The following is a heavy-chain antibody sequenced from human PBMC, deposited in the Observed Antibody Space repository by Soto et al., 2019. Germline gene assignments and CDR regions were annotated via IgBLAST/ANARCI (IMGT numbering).Heavy chain of an antibody. CDR1: GGTFSSNA. D-gene: IGHD6-19*01. Sequence: QVQLVQSRAEVKKPGSSVKVSCKASGGTFSSNAISWVRQAPGQGLEWMGGIIPIYASPNYAQNFQGRVTVTADKATSTAYLELSRLKFADSAIYYCAVAVTGSRSPLAHWGQGTLVIVSS. CDR2: IIPIYASP. CDR3: AVAVTGSRSPLAH. J-gene: IGHJ4*02. V-gene: IGHV1-69*06.